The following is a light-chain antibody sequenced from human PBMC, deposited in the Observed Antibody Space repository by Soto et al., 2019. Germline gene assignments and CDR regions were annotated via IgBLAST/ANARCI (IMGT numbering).Light chain of an antibody. V-gene: IGLV3-1*01. CDR1: KLGDKY. CDR3: QAWDSGAVV. CDR2: QDT. J-gene: IGLJ2*01. Sequence: SSELTQPPSVSVSPGQTASITCSGDKLGDKYACWYQQKPGQSPVLVIYQDTKRPSGIPERFSGSKSGNTATLTISGTQAMDEADYHCQAWDSGAVVFGGGTKLTVL.